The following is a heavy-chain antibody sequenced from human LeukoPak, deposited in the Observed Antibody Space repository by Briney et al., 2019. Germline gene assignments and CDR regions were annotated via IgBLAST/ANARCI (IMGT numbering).Heavy chain of an antibody. V-gene: IGHV1-46*01. J-gene: IGHJ4*02. D-gene: IGHD3-22*01. CDR2: INPSGGST. CDR3: ARGHSSGYYTGPLDY. Sequence: ASVKVSCKASGYTFSSYYMHWVRQAPGQGLEWMAIINPSGGSTSYAQKFQGRVTMTRDTSASTVYMELYSLRSEDTAVYYCARGHSSGYYTGPLDYWGQGALVTVSS. CDR1: GYTFSSYY.